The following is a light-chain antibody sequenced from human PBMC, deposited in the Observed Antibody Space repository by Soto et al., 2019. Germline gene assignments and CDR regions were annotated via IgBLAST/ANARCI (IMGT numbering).Light chain of an antibody. CDR2: AAS. CDR3: QQYNIYPLN. V-gene: IGKV1D-16*01. CDR1: QGINSW. Sequence: DVQMTQSPSSLSASVGDRVTITCRASQGINSWLAWCQQKPEKAPKSLIYAASSLQTGFPSRFSGSGSGTGFTLTISNPQPEDSATYYCQQYNIYPLNFGGGTKVEIK. J-gene: IGKJ4*01.